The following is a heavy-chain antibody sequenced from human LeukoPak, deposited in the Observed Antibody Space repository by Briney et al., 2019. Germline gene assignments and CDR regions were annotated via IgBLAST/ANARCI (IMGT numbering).Heavy chain of an antibody. CDR1: GYIFTSYW. V-gene: IGHV5-51*01. CDR3: ARRAGYCSGGSCLTFDY. Sequence: RGASLEISWKGSGYIFTSYWIGWGRQVPGKGLEWMGIIYPGDSDTRYSPSFQGQVTISADKSISTAYLQWSSLKASDTAMYYCARRAGYCSGGSCLTFDYWGQGALVTVSS. J-gene: IGHJ4*02. D-gene: IGHD2-15*01. CDR2: IYPGDSDT.